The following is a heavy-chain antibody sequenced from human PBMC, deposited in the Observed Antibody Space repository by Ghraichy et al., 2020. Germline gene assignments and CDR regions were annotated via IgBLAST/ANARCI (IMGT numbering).Heavy chain of an antibody. V-gene: IGHV3-23*01. D-gene: IGHD6-13*01. J-gene: IGHJ3*01. Sequence: GGSLRLSCAASGLTFSNYAMSWVRQAPGKGLEWVAAISGSGFSTYYADSVKGLFTFSRDNSKNTLYLQMNSLRAEDTAVYYCAKGFASSWLDGFDVWGQGAMITVSS. CDR3: AKGFASSWLDGFDV. CDR2: ISGSGFST. CDR1: GLTFSNYA.